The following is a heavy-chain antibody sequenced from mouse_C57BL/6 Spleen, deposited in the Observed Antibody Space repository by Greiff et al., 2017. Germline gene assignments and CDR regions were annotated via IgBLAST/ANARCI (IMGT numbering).Heavy chain of an antibody. Sequence: QVQLQQSGAELVKPGASVKMSCKASGYTFTSYWITWVKQRPGQGLEWIGDIYPGSGSTNYNEKFKSKATLTVDTSSSTAYMQLSSLTSEDSAVYYCARRGIYYYGSFDYWGQGTTLTVSS. D-gene: IGHD1-1*01. CDR2: IYPGSGST. CDR3: ARRGIYYYGSFDY. CDR1: GYTFTSYW. J-gene: IGHJ2*01. V-gene: IGHV1-55*01.